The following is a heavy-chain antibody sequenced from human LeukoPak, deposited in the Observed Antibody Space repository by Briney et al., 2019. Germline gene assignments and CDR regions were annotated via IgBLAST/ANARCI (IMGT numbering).Heavy chain of an antibody. D-gene: IGHD3-9*01. CDR2: ISAYNGNT. J-gene: IGHJ4*02. CDR3: ARGGLSGDYDILTGYQY. CDR1: GYTFTSYG. V-gene: IGHV1-18*04. Sequence: ASVKVFCKASGYTFTSYGISWVRQASGQGLEWMGWISAYNGNTNYAQKLQGRVTMTTDTSTSTAYMELRSLRSDDTAVYYCARGGLSGDYDILTGYQYWGQGTLVTVSS.